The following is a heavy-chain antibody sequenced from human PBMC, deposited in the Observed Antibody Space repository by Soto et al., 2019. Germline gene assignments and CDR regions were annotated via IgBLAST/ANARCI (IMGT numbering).Heavy chain of an antibody. Sequence: QVQLVQSGAEVKKPGSSVKVSCKASGGTFSSYTISWVRQAPGQGLEWMGRIIPILGIANYAQKFQGRVTITADKSTSTAYMELSSLRSEDTAVYYCARGGYILTGYYLLDYWGKGTLVTVSS. CDR1: GGTFSSYT. D-gene: IGHD3-9*01. CDR2: IIPILGIA. J-gene: IGHJ4*02. CDR3: ARGGYILTGYYLLDY. V-gene: IGHV1-69*02.